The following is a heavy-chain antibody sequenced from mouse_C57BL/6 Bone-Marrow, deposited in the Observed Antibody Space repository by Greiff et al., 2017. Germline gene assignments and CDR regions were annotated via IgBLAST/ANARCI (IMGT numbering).Heavy chain of an antibody. CDR2: IYPRDGST. V-gene: IGHV1-85*01. Sequence: VQLVESGPELVKPGASVKLSCKASGYTFTSYDINWVKQRPGQGLEWIGWIYPRDGSTKYNEKFKGKATLTVDTSSSTAYMELHSLTSEDSAVYFCARLGFDGSRGDWYFDVWGTGTTVTVSS. D-gene: IGHD1-1*01. CDR1: GYTFTSYD. CDR3: ARLGFDGSRGDWYFDV. J-gene: IGHJ1*03.